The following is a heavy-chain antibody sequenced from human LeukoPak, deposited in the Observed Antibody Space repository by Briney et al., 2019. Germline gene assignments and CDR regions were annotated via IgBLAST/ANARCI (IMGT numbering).Heavy chain of an antibody. CDR3: VKDRGYYDTSGYYAEYFHH. CDR2: IDSNGGST. V-gene: IGHV3-64D*06. CDR1: GFTFSSYA. J-gene: IGHJ1*01. D-gene: IGHD3-22*01. Sequence: GGSLRLSCSASGFTFSSYAMHWVRQAPGKGLEYVSGIDSNGGSTYHADSVKGRFTISRDNFKNTLYLQMNSLRPEDTAVYYCVKDRGYYDTSGYYAEYFHHWGQGTLVTVSS.